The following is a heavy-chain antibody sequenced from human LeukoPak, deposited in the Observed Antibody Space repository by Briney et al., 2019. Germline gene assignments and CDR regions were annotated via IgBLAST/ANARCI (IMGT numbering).Heavy chain of an antibody. Sequence: GRSLRLSCAASGFTFSSYAMHWVHQAPGKGLEWVAVISYDGSNKYYADSVKGRFTISRDNSRNTLYLQMNSLRAEDTAVYYCARDWKQQLAEYFQHWGQGTLVTVSS. J-gene: IGHJ1*01. D-gene: IGHD6-13*01. V-gene: IGHV3-30-3*01. CDR1: GFTFSSYA. CDR2: ISYDGSNK. CDR3: ARDWKQQLAEYFQH.